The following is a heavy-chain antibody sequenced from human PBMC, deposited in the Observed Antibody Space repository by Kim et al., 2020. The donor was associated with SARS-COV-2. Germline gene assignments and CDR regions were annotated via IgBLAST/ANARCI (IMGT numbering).Heavy chain of an antibody. CDR2: INHSGST. D-gene: IGHD2-2*01. CDR3: ARWGRYCSSTSCYRYYYYYGMDV. CDR1: GGSFSGYY. J-gene: IGHJ6*01. Sequence: SETLSLTCAVYGGSFSGYYWSWIRQPPGKGLEWIGEINHSGSTNYNPSLKSRVTISVDTSKNQFSLKLSSVTAADTAVYYCARWGRYCSSTSCYRYYYYYGMDVWGQGTTVTVSS. V-gene: IGHV4-34*01.